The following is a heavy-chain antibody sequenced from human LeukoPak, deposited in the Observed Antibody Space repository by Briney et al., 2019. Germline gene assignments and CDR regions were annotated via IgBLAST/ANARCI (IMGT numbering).Heavy chain of an antibody. CDR2: ISYDGSNK. Sequence: PGVSLRLSCAASGFTFSSYAMHWVRQAPGKGLEWVAVISYDGSNKYYADSVKGRFTISRDNSENTLYLQMNSLRAEDTAVYYCARELEQQPVQGAFDIWGQGTMVTLSS. J-gene: IGHJ3*02. CDR3: ARELEQQPVQGAFDI. CDR1: GFTFSSYA. D-gene: IGHD6-13*01. V-gene: IGHV3-30*04.